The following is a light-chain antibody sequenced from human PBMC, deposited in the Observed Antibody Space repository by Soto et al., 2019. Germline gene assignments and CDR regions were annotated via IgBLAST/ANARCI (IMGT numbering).Light chain of an antibody. V-gene: IGKV1-27*01. CDR2: TAS. CDR3: KKYNSALT. Sequence: DIEMTQSPSSLSSSIGDTVTITCRASQDISNYLAWYQQTPGKVPKLLIYTASTLQSGVQSRFSGSGSGTDFTLTIRSLQPEDVATYYYKKYNSALTCGQGTRLEIK. CDR1: QDISNY. J-gene: IGKJ5*01.